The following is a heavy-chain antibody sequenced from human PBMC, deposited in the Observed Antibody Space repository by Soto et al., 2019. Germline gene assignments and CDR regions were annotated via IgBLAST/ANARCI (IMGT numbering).Heavy chain of an antibody. V-gene: IGHV4-59*01. Sequence: SETLSLTCTVSGGSISSYYWSWIRQPPGKGLEWIGYIYYSGSTNYNPSLKSRVTISVDTSKNQFSLKLSSVTAADTAVYYCARASYGNFDYWGQGTLVTVSS. D-gene: IGHD4-17*01. CDR1: GGSISSYY. CDR3: ARASYGNFDY. J-gene: IGHJ4*02. CDR2: IYYSGST.